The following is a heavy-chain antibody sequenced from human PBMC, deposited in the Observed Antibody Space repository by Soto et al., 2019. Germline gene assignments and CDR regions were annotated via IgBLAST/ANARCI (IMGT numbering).Heavy chain of an antibody. CDR3: ARSIVVVTALAY. CDR2: INHSGST. V-gene: IGHV4-34*01. D-gene: IGHD2-21*02. J-gene: IGHJ4*02. Sequence: SETLSLTCAVYGGSFSGYYWTWIRQPPGTGLEWIGEINHSGSTNYNPSLKSRVTISVDTSKNQFSLKLTSVTAADTAVYYCARSIVVVTALAYWGQGTLVTVSS. CDR1: GGSFSGYY.